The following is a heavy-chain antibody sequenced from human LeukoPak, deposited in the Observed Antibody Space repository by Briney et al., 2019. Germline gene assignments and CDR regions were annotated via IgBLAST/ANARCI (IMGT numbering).Heavy chain of an antibody. CDR3: AKASYDSSGYYAY. D-gene: IGHD3-22*01. CDR2: ISGSGGST. V-gene: IGHV3-23*01. CDR1: GFSFSSYG. Sequence: GGSLRLSCAASGFSFSSYGMHWVRQAPGKGLEWVSAISGSGGSTYYADSVKGRFTISRDNSKNTLYLQMNSLRAEDTAVYYCAKASYDSSGYYAYWGQGTLVTVSS. J-gene: IGHJ4*02.